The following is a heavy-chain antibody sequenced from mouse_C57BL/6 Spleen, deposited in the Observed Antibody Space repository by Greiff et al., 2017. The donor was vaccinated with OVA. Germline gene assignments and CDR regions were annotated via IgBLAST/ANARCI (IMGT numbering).Heavy chain of an antibody. J-gene: IGHJ3*01. CDR3: ARDGYYAY. D-gene: IGHD2-3*01. CDR2: IYPGDGDT. Sequence: VQRVESGPELVKPGASVKISCKASGYAFSSSWMNWVKQRPGKGLEWIGRIYPGDGDTNYNGKFKGKATLTADKSSSTAYMQLSSLTSEDSAVYFCARDGYYAYWGQGTLVTVSA. CDR1: GYAFSSSW. V-gene: IGHV1-82*01.